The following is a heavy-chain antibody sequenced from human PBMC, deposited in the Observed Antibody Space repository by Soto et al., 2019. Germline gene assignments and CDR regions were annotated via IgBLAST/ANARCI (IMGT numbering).Heavy chain of an antibody. Sequence: SETLSLTCSVSGAALNSGNYYWSWIRQVPGKGLEWIGHIYVTGAVDYNPSLRDRITISQGTSERQFSLNLRLVTAADTAVYYCARLRIATNNYKWFDPWGQGRLGTVAS. D-gene: IGHD2-21*01. J-gene: IGHJ5*02. CDR2: IYVTGAV. CDR1: GAALNSGNYY. V-gene: IGHV4-31*03. CDR3: ARLRIATNNYKWFDP.